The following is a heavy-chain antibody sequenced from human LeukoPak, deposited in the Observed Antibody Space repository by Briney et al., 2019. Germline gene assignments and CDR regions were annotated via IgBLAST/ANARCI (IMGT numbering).Heavy chain of an antibody. CDR1: GLTSGISW. V-gene: IGHV3-7*01. CDR2: INQDGSAQ. Sequence: GGSLRLSCAASGLTSGISWVSWVRQAPGKGLEWVANINQDGSAQYYVDSVKGRFTISRDNAKSSLSLQMNSLRAEDTAVYYCARSARWGQGILVTVSS. J-gene: IGHJ4*02. CDR3: ARSAR.